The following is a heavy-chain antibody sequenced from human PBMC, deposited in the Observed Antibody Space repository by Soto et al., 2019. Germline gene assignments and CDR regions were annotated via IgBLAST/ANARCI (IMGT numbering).Heavy chain of an antibody. CDR1: GYTLTELS. Sequence: ASVKVSCKVSGYTLTELSMHWVRQAPGKGLEWMGGFDPEDGETIYAQKFQGRVTMTEDTSTDTAYMELSSLRSEDTAVYYCATGYLAAAGLNTLFEGPVDPWGQGTLVTVSS. CDR2: FDPEDGET. V-gene: IGHV1-24*01. D-gene: IGHD6-13*01. J-gene: IGHJ5*02. CDR3: ATGYLAAAGLNTLFEGPVDP.